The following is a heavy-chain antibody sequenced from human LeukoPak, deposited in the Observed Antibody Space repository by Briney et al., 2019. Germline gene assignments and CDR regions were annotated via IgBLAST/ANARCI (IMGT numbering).Heavy chain of an antibody. CDR3: TRRVSGYSGYYYMDV. D-gene: IGHD5-12*01. Sequence: GGSLKLSCAASGFTFSGSAMHWVRQASGKGLEWVGRIRSKANSYATAYAASVKGRFTISRDDSKNTAYLQMNSLKTEDTAVYYCTRRVSGYSGYYYMDVWGKGTTVTVSS. V-gene: IGHV3-73*01. CDR2: IRSKANSYAT. CDR1: GFTFSGSA. J-gene: IGHJ6*03.